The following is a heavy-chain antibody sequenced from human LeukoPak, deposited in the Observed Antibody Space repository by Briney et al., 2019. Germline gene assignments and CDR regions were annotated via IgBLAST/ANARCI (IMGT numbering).Heavy chain of an antibody. V-gene: IGHV1-8*01. CDR3: ARTPELRYFDWLPAFDI. CDR2: MNPNSGNT. J-gene: IGHJ3*02. CDR1: GYTFTSYD. D-gene: IGHD3-9*01. Sequence: ASVKVSCKASGYTFTSYDINWVRQATGQGLEWMGWMNPNSGNTGYAQKLQGRVTMTTDTSTSTAYMELRSLRSDDTAVYYCARTPELRYFDWLPAFDIWGQGTMVTVSS.